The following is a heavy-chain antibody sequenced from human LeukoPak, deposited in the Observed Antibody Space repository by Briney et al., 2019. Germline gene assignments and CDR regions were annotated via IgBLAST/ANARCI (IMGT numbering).Heavy chain of an antibody. CDR1: GYTFTGYY. Sequence: ASVKVSCKASGYTFTGYYMHWVRQAPGQGLEWMGWINPNSGGTNYAQKFQGRVTMTRDTSISTAYMELSRLRSDDTAVYYCARGPPDYYGSGNDYYMDVWGKGTTVTVSS. CDR2: INPNSGGT. J-gene: IGHJ6*03. D-gene: IGHD3-10*01. V-gene: IGHV1-2*02. CDR3: ARGPPDYYGSGNDYYMDV.